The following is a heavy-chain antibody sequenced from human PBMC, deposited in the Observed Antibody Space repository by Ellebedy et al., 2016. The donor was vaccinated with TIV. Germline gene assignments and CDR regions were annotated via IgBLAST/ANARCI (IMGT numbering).Heavy chain of an antibody. Sequence: SETLSLXXTVSGGSFSSYYWSWIRQPAGKVLEWIGRFYLSGTTNYNPSLKSRVTMSVGPSKNQFSLKLTSVTAADTAVYYCARLKQSRDRSHWYFDLWGRGTLVTVSS. CDR1: GGSFSSYY. V-gene: IGHV4-4*07. D-gene: IGHD1-14*01. CDR3: ARLKQSRDRSHWYFDL. CDR2: FYLSGTT. J-gene: IGHJ2*01.